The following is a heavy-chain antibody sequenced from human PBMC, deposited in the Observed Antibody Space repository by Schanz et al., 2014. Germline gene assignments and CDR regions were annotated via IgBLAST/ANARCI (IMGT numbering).Heavy chain of an antibody. J-gene: IGHJ6*01. Sequence: QVLLVQSGAEVKQPGASVKVSCKASGYTFTAYFIHWVRQAPGQGLEWMGRINPSGDTDIAQRFQGSVTLTWDTSVSTAYMDLSNLRSDDTAVYYCARHYSTEGNRFYYGMDVWGQGATVTVSS. V-gene: IGHV1-2*06. CDR2: INPSGDT. D-gene: IGHD4-4*01. CDR3: ARHYSTEGNRFYYGMDV. CDR1: GYTFTAYF.